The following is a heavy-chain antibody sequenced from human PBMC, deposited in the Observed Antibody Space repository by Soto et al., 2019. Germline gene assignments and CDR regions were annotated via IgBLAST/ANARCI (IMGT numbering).Heavy chain of an antibody. CDR1: GFTFSSYD. D-gene: IGHD6-13*01. CDR2: IGTAGDT. Sequence: GGSLRLSCAASGFTFSSYDMHWVRQATGKGLEWVSAIGTAGDTYYPGSVKGRFTISRENAKNSLYLQMNSLRAGDTAVYYCARARIAAAGLDAFDIWGQGTMVTVSS. CDR3: ARARIAAAGLDAFDI. J-gene: IGHJ3*02. V-gene: IGHV3-13*04.